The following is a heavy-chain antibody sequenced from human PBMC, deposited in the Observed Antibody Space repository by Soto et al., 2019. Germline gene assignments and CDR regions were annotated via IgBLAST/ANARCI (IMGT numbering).Heavy chain of an antibody. CDR1: GGSISSYY. V-gene: IGHV4-59*01. Sequence: SETLSLTCTVSGGSISSYYWSWIRQPPGKGLEWIGYIYYSGSTNYNPSLKSRVTISADTSKNQFSLKLSSVTAADTAVYYCASGVGYYYYYMDVWGKGTTVTVSS. CDR3: ASGVGYYYYYMDV. J-gene: IGHJ6*03. CDR2: IYYSGST.